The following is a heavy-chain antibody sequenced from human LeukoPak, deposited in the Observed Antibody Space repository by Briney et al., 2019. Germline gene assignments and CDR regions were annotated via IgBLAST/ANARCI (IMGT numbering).Heavy chain of an antibody. J-gene: IGHJ4*02. CDR1: GFTVSSNY. V-gene: IGHV3-30*18. CDR2: IAYDGSYE. Sequence: GGSLRLSCAVSGFTVSSNYMGWVRQAPGKGLEWLAVIAYDGSYEYYADSVKGRFSISRDDSKKTVYLQMNSLRPEDTALYYCAKDSILDHWGQGTLVTVSS. CDR3: AKDSILDH.